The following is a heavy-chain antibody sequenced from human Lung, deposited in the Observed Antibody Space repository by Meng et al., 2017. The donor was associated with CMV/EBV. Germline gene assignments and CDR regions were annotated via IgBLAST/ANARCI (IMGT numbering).Heavy chain of an antibody. CDR2: IYHSGST. V-gene: IGHV4-4*02. J-gene: IGHJ4*02. CDR1: GGPLSSRNW. D-gene: IGHD2-21*02. CDR3: ARVGAYCGGDCYHPR. Sequence: GRLRASGPRLGKPSGPLSLTCDVSGGPLSSRNWWSWVRQPPGKGLEWIGEIYHSGSTNYNPSLKSRVTISVDESKNQFSLRLSSVTAADTAVYYCARVGAYCGGDCYHPRWGQGTLVTVSS.